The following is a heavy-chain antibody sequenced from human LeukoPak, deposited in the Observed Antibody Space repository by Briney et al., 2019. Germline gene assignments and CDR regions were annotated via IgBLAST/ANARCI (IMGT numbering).Heavy chain of an antibody. Sequence: GGSLRLSCAASGFIFSSYWMSWVRQAPGKGLEWVANIKQDGSEEYYVDSVKGRFTISRDNAKSSLNLQMNSLRVEDTAVYYCALEGFLEWLPDYWGQGTLVTVSS. J-gene: IGHJ4*02. CDR3: ALEGFLEWLPDY. V-gene: IGHV3-7*01. CDR2: IKQDGSEE. D-gene: IGHD3-3*01. CDR1: GFIFSSYW.